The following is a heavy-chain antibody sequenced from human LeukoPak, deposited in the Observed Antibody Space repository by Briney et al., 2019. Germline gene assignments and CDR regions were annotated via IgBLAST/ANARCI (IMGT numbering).Heavy chain of an antibody. D-gene: IGHD4-17*01. Sequence: PGGSLRLSCAASGFTFSKYAMSWVRQAPGKGLEWVSAISPSDGNTFYADSVKGRFTISRDNSKNTLSLQMNSLRAEDTALYYCAKDSSVPYGITDRGQGTLVTVSS. CDR2: ISPSDGNT. CDR3: AKDSSVPYGITD. CDR1: GFTFSKYA. V-gene: IGHV3-23*01. J-gene: IGHJ4*02.